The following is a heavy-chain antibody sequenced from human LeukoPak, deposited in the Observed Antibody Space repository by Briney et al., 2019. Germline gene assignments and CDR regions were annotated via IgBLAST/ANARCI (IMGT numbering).Heavy chain of an antibody. CDR3: ARATGSLDY. J-gene: IGHJ4*02. CDR1: GYTFTSYY. D-gene: IGHD4-17*01. V-gene: IGHV1-46*01. CDR2: INPNGGGT. Sequence: ASVKVSRKASGYTFTSYYMHWVRQAPGQGLEWMGIINPNGGGTAYAQKFEGRVTMTKATSTSTVYMELRSLRSEDTAVYYCARATGSLDYWGQGTLVTVSS.